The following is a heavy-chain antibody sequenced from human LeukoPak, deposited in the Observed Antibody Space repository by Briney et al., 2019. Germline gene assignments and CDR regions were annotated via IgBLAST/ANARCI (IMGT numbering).Heavy chain of an antibody. Sequence: SVKVSCKASGGTFINYSITWVRQAPGQGPEWMGRIIPIIGMEDYAQKFQGRVTITADKSTSTAYMELSSLRSEDTAVYYCAVLGGYNYASEYFDSWGQGTLVTVSS. J-gene: IGHJ4*02. CDR3: AVLGGYNYASEYFDS. CDR2: IIPIIGME. V-gene: IGHV1-69*02. D-gene: IGHD5-18*01. CDR1: GGTFINYS.